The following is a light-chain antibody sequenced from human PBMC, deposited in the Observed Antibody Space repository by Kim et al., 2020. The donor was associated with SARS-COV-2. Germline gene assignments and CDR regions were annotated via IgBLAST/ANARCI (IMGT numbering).Light chain of an antibody. V-gene: IGLV3-1*01. J-gene: IGLJ3*02. CDR3: QACDNNAAV. Sequence: VSPGQTVTITCSGSSLGDKYAYWYQKKAGQSPVLVISQHTKRPSGISQRFSGSSSGNTATLTISRAQTMDEADYYCQACDNNAAVFGGGTKLTVL. CDR2: QHT. CDR1: SLGDKY.